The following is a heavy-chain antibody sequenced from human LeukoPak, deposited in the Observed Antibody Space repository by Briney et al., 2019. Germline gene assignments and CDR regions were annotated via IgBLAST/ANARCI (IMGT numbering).Heavy chain of an antibody. V-gene: IGHV4-59*08. D-gene: IGHD6-19*01. CDR1: GGSISSYY. CDR3: ATNGWYCLDP. Sequence: PSETLSLTCTVSGGSISSYYWSWIRQPPGKGLEWIGYIYYSGSTNYNPSLQSRVTISVDKSNNQFSLRLTSVTAADPAVYYCATNGWYCLDPWGQGALVTVSP. CDR2: IYYSGST. J-gene: IGHJ5*02.